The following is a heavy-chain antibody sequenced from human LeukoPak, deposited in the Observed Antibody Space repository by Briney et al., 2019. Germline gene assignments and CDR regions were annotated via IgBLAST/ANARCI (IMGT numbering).Heavy chain of an antibody. Sequence: SETLSLTCTVSGGSISSYYWSWIRQPPGKGLEWIGYIYYSGSTNYNPSLKSRVTISVDTSKNQFSLQLSSVTAADTAVYYCARAGYSSSWYFHYYYMDVWGKGTTVTVSS. CDR2: IYYSGST. CDR1: GGSISSYY. D-gene: IGHD6-13*01. V-gene: IGHV4-59*01. CDR3: ARAGYSSSWYFHYYYMDV. J-gene: IGHJ6*03.